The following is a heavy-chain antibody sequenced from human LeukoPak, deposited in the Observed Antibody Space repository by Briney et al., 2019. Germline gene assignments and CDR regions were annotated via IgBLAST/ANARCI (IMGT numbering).Heavy chain of an antibody. CDR2: ISSSSSYI. D-gene: IGHD5-18*01. CDR3: ARSYRGYSYGSFDC. J-gene: IGHJ4*02. Sequence: GRSLSLSCAGSGLTFSTNSMNWVRQAQGKGLEWVSSISSSSSYIFYADSVKGRFSISRDNAKNSLYLQRNSLRAEDTAVYYCARSYRGYSYGSFDCWGQGTLVTVSS. V-gene: IGHV3-21*01. CDR1: GLTFSTNS.